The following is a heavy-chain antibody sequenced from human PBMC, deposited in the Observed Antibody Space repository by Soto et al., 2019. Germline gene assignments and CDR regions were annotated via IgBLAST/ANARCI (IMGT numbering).Heavy chain of an antibody. Sequence: EVQLVESGGGLVQPGGSLRLSCAASGFTFSSYWMSWVRQAPGKGLEWVANIKPDGSEKYYVDSVKGRFTISRDNAKNSLYLQMNSLRAEDTAVYYCARVEGQLVLTFDYWGQGTMVTVSS. CDR3: ARVEGQLVLTFDY. CDR2: IKPDGSEK. CDR1: GFTFSSYW. J-gene: IGHJ4*02. D-gene: IGHD6-6*01. V-gene: IGHV3-7*03.